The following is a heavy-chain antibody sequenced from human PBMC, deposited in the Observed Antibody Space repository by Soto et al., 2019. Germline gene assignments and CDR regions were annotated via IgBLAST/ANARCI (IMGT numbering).Heavy chain of an antibody. Sequence: QVQLQESGPGLVKPSETLSLTCTVSGGSISSYYWSWIRQPPGKGLEWIGYIYYSGSTNYNPSLKSRVTISVDTSKNQFSLKLSSVTAADTAVYYCARRGCSGGSCYSFDYWGQGTLVTVSS. CDR1: GGSISSYY. D-gene: IGHD2-15*01. J-gene: IGHJ4*02. CDR2: IYYSGST. CDR3: ARRGCSGGSCYSFDY. V-gene: IGHV4-59*08.